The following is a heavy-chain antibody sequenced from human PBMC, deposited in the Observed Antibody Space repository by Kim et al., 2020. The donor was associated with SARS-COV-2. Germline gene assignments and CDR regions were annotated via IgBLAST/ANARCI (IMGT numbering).Heavy chain of an antibody. D-gene: IGHD2-2*02. CDR2: IHGDGSNT. CDR1: GFTFSSYA. Sequence: GGSLRLSCAASGFTFSSYAMNWARQAPGKGLEWVSGIHGDGSNTDYVHSVKGRFIISRDNSRNTLYLQMNSLRAEDTAVYYCVLYGRQQLKGVYWGQGTLVTVSS. V-gene: IGHV3-23*03. J-gene: IGHJ4*02. CDR3: VLYGRQQLKGVY.